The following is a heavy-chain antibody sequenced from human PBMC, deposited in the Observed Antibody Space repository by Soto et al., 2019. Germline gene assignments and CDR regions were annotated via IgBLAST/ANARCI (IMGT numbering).Heavy chain of an antibody. CDR3: EKAFEEGVEMANLDDFAI. J-gene: IGHJ3*02. Sequence: GGSLRLSCAASGFTFSSYAMSWVRQAPGKGLEWVSAISGSGGSTYYADSVKGRFTISRDNSKNTLYLQMNSLRAEDTAVYYCEKAFEEGVEMANLDDFAIWGQGIMVNV. V-gene: IGHV3-23*01. D-gene: IGHD5-12*01. CDR2: ISGSGGST. CDR1: GFTFSSYA.